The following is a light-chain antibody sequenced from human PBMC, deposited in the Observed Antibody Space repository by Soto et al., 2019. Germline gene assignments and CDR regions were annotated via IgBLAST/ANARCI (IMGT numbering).Light chain of an antibody. CDR2: KVS. CDR3: LQGTRWPNT. V-gene: IGKV2-30*01. Sequence: DVVMTQSPLSLPVTLGQPASISCSSSQSLVYSDGTTYLSWFQQRPGQSPRRLIYKVSSRDSGVPDRFSGRGSVTDFTLKISRVEAEDVGVYNCLQGTRWPNTFSQGTKLEIK. CDR1: QSLVYSDGTTY. J-gene: IGKJ2*01.